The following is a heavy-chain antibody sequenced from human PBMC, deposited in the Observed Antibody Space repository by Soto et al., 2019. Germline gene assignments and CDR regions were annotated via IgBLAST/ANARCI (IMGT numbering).Heavy chain of an antibody. Sequence: GESLKISCKGSGYSFTTYWIGWVRQMPGKGLEWMGIIYPGDSDTRYSPSFQGQVTISADKSISSAYLRWSSLTASDSAMYYCAGHNNYGMDVWGQGTRVTFSS. V-gene: IGHV5-51*01. CDR2: IYPGDSDT. CDR3: AGHNNYGMDV. CDR1: GYSFTTYW. J-gene: IGHJ6*02.